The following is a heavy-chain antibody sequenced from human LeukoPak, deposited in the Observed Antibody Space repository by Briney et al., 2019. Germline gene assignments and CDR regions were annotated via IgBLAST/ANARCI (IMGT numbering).Heavy chain of an antibody. J-gene: IGHJ4*02. CDR3: ARDWVYKIDY. V-gene: IGHV3-74*01. CDR2: ISHDGII. D-gene: IGHD5-24*01. Sequence: GGSLRLSCAASGFTFSSYNMKWVRQAPGKGLVWVSRISHDGIISYADSVKGRFTISRDNAKNTLILQMNSLRVEDTAVYYCARDWVYKIDYWGRGTLVTVSS. CDR1: GFTFSSYN.